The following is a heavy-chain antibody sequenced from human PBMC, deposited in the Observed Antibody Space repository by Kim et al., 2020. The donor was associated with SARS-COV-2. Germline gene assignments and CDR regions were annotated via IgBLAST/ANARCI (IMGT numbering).Heavy chain of an antibody. J-gene: IGHJ4*02. D-gene: IGHD2-15*01. V-gene: IGHV3-30-3*01. CDR3: ARETPCLSCYHYFDF. Sequence: GGSLRLSCAASGFTFSTYAMHWVRQAPGKGLEWVAVISYAGNNKYYADSVKGRFTISRDNSKNTLYLQMNSLRGEDTAVYYCARETPCLSCYHYFDFWGQGTLVTVSS. CDR2: ISYAGNNK. CDR1: GFTFSTYA.